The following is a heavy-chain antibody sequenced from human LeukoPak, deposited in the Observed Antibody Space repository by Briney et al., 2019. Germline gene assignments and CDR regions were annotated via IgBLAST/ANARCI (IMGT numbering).Heavy chain of an antibody. CDR3: ARGGHSSGWYYYYYYGMDV. CDR1: GYTFTSYD. Sequence: ASVKVSCKASGYTFTSYDINWVRQATGQGLEWMGWMNPNSGNTGYARKFQGRVTMTRNTSISTAYMELSSLRSEDTAVYYCARGGHSSGWYYYYYYGMDVWGQGTTVTVSS. V-gene: IGHV1-8*01. CDR2: MNPNSGNT. D-gene: IGHD6-19*01. J-gene: IGHJ6*02.